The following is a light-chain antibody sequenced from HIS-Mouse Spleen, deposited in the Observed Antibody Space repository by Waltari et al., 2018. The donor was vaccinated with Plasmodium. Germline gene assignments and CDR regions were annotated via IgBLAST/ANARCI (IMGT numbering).Light chain of an antibody. Sequence: SSELAQDPAVSVALGQTVRITSQGDSLRSYYASWYQQKPGQAPVLVIYGKNTRPSGAPDRFSGSSSGNTASVTITGAQAEDEADYYCNSRDSSGNQLVFGGGTKLTVL. CDR2: GKN. CDR1: SLRSYY. CDR3: NSRDSSGNQLV. V-gene: IGLV3-19*01. J-gene: IGLJ2*01.